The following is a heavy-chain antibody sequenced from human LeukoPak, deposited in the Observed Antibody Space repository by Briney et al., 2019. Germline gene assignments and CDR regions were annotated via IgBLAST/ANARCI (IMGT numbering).Heavy chain of an antibody. CDR2: IYSGGST. CDR1: GFTVTGNY. V-gene: IGHV3-53*04. J-gene: IGHJ5*02. Sequence: GGSLRLSCAASGFTVTGNYMSWVRQAPGKGLEWVSVIYSGGSTYYADSVKGRFTISKHNSKNTAYLQMNSLRAEDTAVYYCARVTYSYAYNWFDPWGQGTLVTVSS. CDR3: ARVTYSYAYNWFDP. D-gene: IGHD5-18*01.